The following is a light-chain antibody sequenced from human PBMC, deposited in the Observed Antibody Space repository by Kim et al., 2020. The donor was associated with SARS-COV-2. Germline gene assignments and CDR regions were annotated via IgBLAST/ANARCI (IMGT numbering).Light chain of an antibody. Sequence: VTPTSSRAPTSNVNNPVNCYQHHPRPAPTPLIYANNHRPSAVPVRFSASSSSTSASLAISGLQSEDEADYYCASWYDSLNGHVVFGGGTQLTVL. CDR3: ASWYDSLNGHVV. J-gene: IGLJ2*01. CDR1: PTSNVNNP. V-gene: IGLV1-44*01. CDR2: ANN.